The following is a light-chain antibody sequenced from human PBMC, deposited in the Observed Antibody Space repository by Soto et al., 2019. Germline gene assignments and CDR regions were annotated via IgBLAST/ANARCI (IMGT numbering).Light chain of an antibody. CDR2: GAS. CDR3: QQYNNWPRE. Sequence: EIVMTQSPATLSVSPGERATLSCRASQSVSSNLAWYQQKPGQAPRLLIYGASTRATGIPARCSGSGSGTEFTLTISSLQSEDFAVYYCQQYNNWPREFGQGTKVEIK. V-gene: IGKV3-15*01. CDR1: QSVSSN. J-gene: IGKJ1*01.